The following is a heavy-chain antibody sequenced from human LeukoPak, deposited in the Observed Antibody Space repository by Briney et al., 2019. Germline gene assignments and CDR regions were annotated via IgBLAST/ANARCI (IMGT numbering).Heavy chain of an antibody. CDR3: AKNAPIGYDYAYYFDY. D-gene: IGHD5-12*01. V-gene: IGHV3-30*02. Sequence: GGSLRLSCAASGFTFSSYGMHWVRQAPGKGLEWVAFIRYDGSNKYYADSVKGRFTISRDNSKNTLYLQMNSLRAEDTAVYYCAKNAPIGYDYAYYFDYWGQGTLVTVSS. CDR2: IRYDGSNK. J-gene: IGHJ4*02. CDR1: GFTFSSYG.